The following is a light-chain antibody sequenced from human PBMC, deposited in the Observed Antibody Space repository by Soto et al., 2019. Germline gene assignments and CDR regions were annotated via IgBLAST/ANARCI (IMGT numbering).Light chain of an antibody. J-gene: IGKJ5*01. Sequence: DIQMTQSPSTLSASVGGRVTITCRASQTISVWLAWYQQKPGKAPKLLIYQVSTLHSGVPSRFSGSGSGTEFTLAISNLQPDDSATYYCQQYNSYSTLGQGTRLEIK. CDR2: QVS. CDR1: QTISVW. CDR3: QQYNSYST. V-gene: IGKV1-5*03.